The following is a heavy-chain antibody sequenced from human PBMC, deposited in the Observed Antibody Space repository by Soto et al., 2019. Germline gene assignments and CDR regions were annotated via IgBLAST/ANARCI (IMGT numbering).Heavy chain of an antibody. CDR2: ISAHNVNT. CDR1: GYTFTSYG. J-gene: IGHJ4*02. D-gene: IGHD2-2*01. V-gene: IGHV1-18*01. CDR3: ARDGRYHPHNCDY. Sequence: QVQLVQSGAEVKKPGAAVKVSCKATGYTFTSYGISWVRQAPGQGLEWMGWISAHNVNTSYAQKFQGRATMTTDTATNTAYMELRSLRSDDTAVYYCARDGRYHPHNCDYRGQGTLVTVSS.